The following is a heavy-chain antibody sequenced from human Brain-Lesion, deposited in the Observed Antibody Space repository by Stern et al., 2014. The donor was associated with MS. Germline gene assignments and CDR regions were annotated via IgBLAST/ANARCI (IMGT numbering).Heavy chain of an antibody. CDR1: GYTLTELS. Sequence: QLVQSGAEVKKPGASVKVSCKVSGYTLTELSMPWVRQAPRKGLEWMGGFDPEEGETIYAQKFQGRVTMTEDTSTDTAYMELSSLRSEDTAVYYCATLSPGAGGNYYRHFDYWGQGTLVTGSS. CDR3: ATLSPGAGGNYYRHFDY. CDR2: FDPEEGET. D-gene: IGHD1-26*01. V-gene: IGHV1-24*01. J-gene: IGHJ4*02.